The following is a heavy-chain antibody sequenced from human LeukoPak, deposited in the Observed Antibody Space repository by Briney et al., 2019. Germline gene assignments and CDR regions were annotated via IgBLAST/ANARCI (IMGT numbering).Heavy chain of an antibody. D-gene: IGHD4-17*01. CDR2: IRYDGSNK. Sequence: GGSLRLSLAASGFTFSNYGIHWVRQAPGKGLEWVAFIRYDGSNKYYADSVKGRFTISRDNSKNTLYLQMNSLRAEDTAVYYCAKGVDYGFDCWGQGTLVTVSS. J-gene: IGHJ4*02. V-gene: IGHV3-30*02. CDR3: AKGVDYGFDC. CDR1: GFTFSNYG.